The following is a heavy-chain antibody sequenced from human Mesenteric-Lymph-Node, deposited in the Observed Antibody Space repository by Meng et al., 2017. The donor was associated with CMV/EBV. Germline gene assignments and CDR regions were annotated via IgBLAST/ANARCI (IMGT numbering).Heavy chain of an antibody. CDR3: AKASSIAARRGFDP. CDR1: GFTFDDYA. J-gene: IGHJ5*02. Sequence: GGSLRLSCAASGFTFDDYAMHWVRQAPGKGLEWVSGISWNSGSIGYADSVKGRFTISRDNAKNSLYLQMNSLRAEDTALYYCAKASSIAARRGFDPWGQGTLVTVSS. V-gene: IGHV3-9*01. CDR2: ISWNSGSI. D-gene: IGHD6-6*01.